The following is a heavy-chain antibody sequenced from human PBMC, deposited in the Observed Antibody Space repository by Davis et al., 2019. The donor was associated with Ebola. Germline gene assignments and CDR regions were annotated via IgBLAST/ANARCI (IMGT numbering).Heavy chain of an antibody. CDR1: GGSISSGGYY. Sequence: PSETLSLTCTVSGGSISSGGYYWSWIRQHPGKGLEWIGYIYYSGSTYYNPSLKSRVTISVDTSKNQFSLKLSSVTAADTAVYYCARGESVSGYDYYYYGMDVWGQGTTVTVSS. D-gene: IGHD5-12*01. CDR3: ARGESVSGYDYYYYGMDV. CDR2: IYYSGST. V-gene: IGHV4-31*03. J-gene: IGHJ6*02.